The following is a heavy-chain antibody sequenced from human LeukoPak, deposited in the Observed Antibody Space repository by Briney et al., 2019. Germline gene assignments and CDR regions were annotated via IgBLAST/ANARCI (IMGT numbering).Heavy chain of an antibody. CDR3: AKWGDYDILTGYYVSDF. Sequence: PGGSLRLSCAASGFTLSSYAMSWVRQAPGKGLEWVSAICGSGGSTYYADSVKGRFTISRDNSKNTLYVEMNTLRAEDTAVYYCAKWGDYDILTGYYVSDFWGQGTLVTVSS. J-gene: IGHJ4*02. CDR2: ICGSGGST. CDR1: GFTLSSYA. D-gene: IGHD3-9*01. V-gene: IGHV3-23*01.